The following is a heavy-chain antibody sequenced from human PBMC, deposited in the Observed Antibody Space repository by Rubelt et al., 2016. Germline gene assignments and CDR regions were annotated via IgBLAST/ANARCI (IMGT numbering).Heavy chain of an antibody. J-gene: IGHJ4*02. V-gene: IGHV3-21*01. D-gene: IGHD3-10*01. CDR2: ISSSSTNV. CDR3: ARDTGSHFGSSTAVDC. Sequence: EYVSSISSSSTNVHFADSVKGRFSIPRDNANDSLYLQMNSLRAEATAMYYCARDTGSHFGSSTAVDCWGQGTLVTVSS.